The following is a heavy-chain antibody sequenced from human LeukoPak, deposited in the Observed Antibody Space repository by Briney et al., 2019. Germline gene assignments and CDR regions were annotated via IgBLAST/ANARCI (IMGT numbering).Heavy chain of an antibody. CDR1: GFTFSSYA. CDR2: ISYDGSNK. CDR3: AREGNSYDYGDYVISDDAFDI. D-gene: IGHD4-17*01. Sequence: GGSLRLSCAASGFTFSSYAMHWVRQAPGKGLEWVAVISYDGSNKYYADSVKGRFTISRDNSKNTLYLQMNSLGAEDTAVYYCAREGNSYDYGDYVISDDAFDIWGQGTMVTVSS. J-gene: IGHJ3*02. V-gene: IGHV3-30-3*01.